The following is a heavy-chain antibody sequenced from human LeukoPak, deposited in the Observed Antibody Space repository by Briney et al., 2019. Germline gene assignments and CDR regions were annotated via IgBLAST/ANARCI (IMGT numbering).Heavy chain of an antibody. CDR2: INLRNGGT. CDR1: GYIFTDYY. J-gene: IGHJ4*02. Sequence: ASLKVSCTASGYIFTDYYMHWVRQAPGQGLEWLGCINLRNGGTRYAQKFKGRVTLTGDSSINTAYMEMSRLRSEDTAVYFCARDWSGYRPIGCFDYWGQEPLVTVSS. V-gene: IGHV1-2*02. CDR3: ARDWSGYRPIGCFDY. D-gene: IGHD3-3*01.